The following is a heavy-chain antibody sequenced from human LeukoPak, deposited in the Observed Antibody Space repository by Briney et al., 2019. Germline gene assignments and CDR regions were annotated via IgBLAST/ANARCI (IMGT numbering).Heavy chain of an antibody. Sequence: SVTVPFKASAATFSIYAISWVRQAPGQGLEWMGRIIPILGIANYAQKFQGRVTITADKSTSTAYMYLRSLRSEDTAVYYCAREGGYSGTDAFDIWGQGKMVTVSS. CDR2: IIPILGIA. D-gene: IGHD2-21*01. CDR1: AATFSIYA. J-gene: IGHJ3*02. V-gene: IGHV1-69*04. CDR3: AREGGYSGTDAFDI.